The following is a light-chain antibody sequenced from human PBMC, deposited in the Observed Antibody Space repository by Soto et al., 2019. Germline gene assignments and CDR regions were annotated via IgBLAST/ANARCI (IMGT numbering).Light chain of an antibody. CDR1: QGISSW. V-gene: IGKV1-12*01. Sequence: DIQMTQSPSSVSASVGDRVTITCRASQGISSWLVWYQQKPGKAPKLLIYGASSLQSGVPSRFSGSGSGTDFTLTISSLQPEDFATYYCQQANIFPFTFGQGRRLEIK. J-gene: IGKJ5*01. CDR3: QQANIFPFT. CDR2: GAS.